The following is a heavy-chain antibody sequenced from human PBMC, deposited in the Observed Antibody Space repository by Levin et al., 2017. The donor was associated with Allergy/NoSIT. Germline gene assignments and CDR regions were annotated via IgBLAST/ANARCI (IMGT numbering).Heavy chain of an antibody. J-gene: IGHJ5*02. Sequence: ASVKVSCKSSGYTFISYYMHWVRQAPGQGLEWMGIINPSGGSTTYAQKFQGRVTMTRDTSTSTVYMELSSLRSEDTAVYYCAREGYCSGGTCPRWFDPWGQGTLVTVSS. CDR2: INPSGGST. D-gene: IGHD2-15*01. CDR1: GYTFISYY. CDR3: AREGYCSGGTCPRWFDP. V-gene: IGHV1-46*03.